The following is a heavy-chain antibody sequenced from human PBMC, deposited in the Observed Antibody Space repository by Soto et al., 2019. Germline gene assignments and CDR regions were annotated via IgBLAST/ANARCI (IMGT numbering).Heavy chain of an antibody. V-gene: IGHV2-5*02. D-gene: IGHD4-4*01. Sequence: QITLKESGPTLVKPTQTLTLTCTFSGFSLSTSGVGVGWIRQPPGKALAWLALIYWADDTRYSPSLKSRLTITKDTTKNQVVLTMTNMDPVDTATYYCAHTGGYYSNYVPDYWGQGTLVTVSS. CDR1: GFSLSTSGVG. J-gene: IGHJ4*02. CDR2: IYWADDT. CDR3: AHTGGYYSNYVPDY.